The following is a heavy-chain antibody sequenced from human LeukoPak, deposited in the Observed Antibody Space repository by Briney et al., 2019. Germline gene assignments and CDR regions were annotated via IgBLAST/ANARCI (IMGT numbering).Heavy chain of an antibody. CDR1: GFTFSSFS. CDR2: ITYDGSNK. Sequence: GGSLRLSCAATGFTFSSFSMHWVRQAPGKGLEWVAVITYDGSNKYYADSVKGRFTISRDNSKNTLYLQMNSLRTEDTAVYYCAKGRVGANGYYYYGMDVWGQGTTVTVSS. D-gene: IGHD1-26*01. CDR3: AKGRVGANGYYYYGMDV. V-gene: IGHV3-30*18. J-gene: IGHJ6*02.